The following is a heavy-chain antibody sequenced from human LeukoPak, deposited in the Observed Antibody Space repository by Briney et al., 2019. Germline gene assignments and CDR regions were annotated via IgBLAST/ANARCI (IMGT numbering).Heavy chain of an antibody. CDR1: GGSISSSSYY. CDR2: IYYSGST. CDR3: ARTPAPRAVRGVPNLMDV. D-gene: IGHD3-10*01. V-gene: IGHV4-39*01. Sequence: SETLSLTCTVSGGSISSSSYYWGWIRQPPGKGLEWIGSIYYSGSTYYNPSLKSRVTISVDTSKNQFSLKLSSVTAADTAVYYCARTPAPRAVRGVPNLMDVWGKGTTVTVSS. J-gene: IGHJ6*03.